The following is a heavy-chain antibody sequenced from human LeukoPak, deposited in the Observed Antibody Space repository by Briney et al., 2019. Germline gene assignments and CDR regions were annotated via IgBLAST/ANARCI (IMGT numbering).Heavy chain of an antibody. V-gene: IGHV3-30-3*01. CDR1: GFTFSSYA. D-gene: IGHD1-14*01. Sequence: PGRSLRLSCAASGFTFSSYAMHWVRQAPGKGLEGVAVISYDGSNKYYADSVKGRFTISRDNSKNTLYLQVNSLRAEDTGVYYCAKGHPQTTPCNCYMDVWGKGTTVTVSS. CDR3: AKGHPQTTPCNCYMDV. J-gene: IGHJ6*03. CDR2: ISYDGSNK.